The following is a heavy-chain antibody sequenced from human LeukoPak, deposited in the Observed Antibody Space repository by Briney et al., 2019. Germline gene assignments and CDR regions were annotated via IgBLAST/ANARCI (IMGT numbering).Heavy chain of an antibody. J-gene: IGHJ6*03. CDR3: AREGGRRGYYFMDV. V-gene: IGHV4-61*02. CDR1: SGSISSGGYY. D-gene: IGHD3-10*01. CDR2: IFNSGTT. Sequence: SETLSLTCTVSSGSISSGGYYWSWIRQPAGTGLEWLGRIFNSGTTHYNPSLQSRVTLSVDTSRNQFSLKVSSVTAADTAVYYCAREGGRRGYYFMDVWGKGTTVTISS.